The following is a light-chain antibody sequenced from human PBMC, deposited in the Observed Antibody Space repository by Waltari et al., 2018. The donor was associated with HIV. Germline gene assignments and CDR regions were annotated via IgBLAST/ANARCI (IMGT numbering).Light chain of an antibody. J-gene: IGLJ2*01. CDR3: CSYGGSYTL. CDR1: RSDTGGRYSH. CDR2: AVT. Sequence: QSALTQPRSVSGSPGQAVTIPRTGTRSDTGGRYSHVSWYQQYPGKVPRLMMSAVTKRPSGVPDRFSGSKSGNTASLTISGLQAEDEADYYCCSYGGSYTLFGGGTKVTVL. V-gene: IGLV2-11*01.